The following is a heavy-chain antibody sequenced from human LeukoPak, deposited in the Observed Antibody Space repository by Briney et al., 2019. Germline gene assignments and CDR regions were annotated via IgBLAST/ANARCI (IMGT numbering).Heavy chain of an antibody. J-gene: IGHJ3*02. D-gene: IGHD4-17*01. CDR3: ARGELTTVTTGAFDI. V-gene: IGHV4-38-2*01. CDR2: IYHSGST. CDR1: GYSISSGYY. Sequence: SETLSLTCAVSGYSISSGYYWGWIRQPPGXXXXXXXSIYHSGSTYYTPSLKSRVTISVDTSKNQFSLKLSSVTAADTAVYYCARGELTTVTTGAFDIWGQGTMVTVSS.